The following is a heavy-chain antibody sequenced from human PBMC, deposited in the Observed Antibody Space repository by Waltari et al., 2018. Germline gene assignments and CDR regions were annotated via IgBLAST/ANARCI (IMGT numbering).Heavy chain of an antibody. CDR3: ARGRILSYYFDY. D-gene: IGHD6-6*01. CDR2: INHSGST. Sequence: QVQLQQWGAGLLKPSETLSLTCAVYGGSFSGYYWSWIRQPPGKGLEWIGEINHSGSTNYNPSLKSRVTISVDTSKNQFSLKLSSVTAADTAVYYCARGRILSYYFDYWGQGTLVTVSS. V-gene: IGHV4-34*01. J-gene: IGHJ4*02. CDR1: GGSFSGYY.